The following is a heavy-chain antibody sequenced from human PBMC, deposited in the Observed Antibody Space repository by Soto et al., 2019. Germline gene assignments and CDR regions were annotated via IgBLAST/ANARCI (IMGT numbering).Heavy chain of an antibody. CDR1: GVSITPYF. D-gene: IGHD3-9*01. J-gene: IGHJ2*01. V-gene: IGHV4-4*07. CDR2: IYASGRT. Sequence: QVQLQESGPGLVKPSETLSLTSTVSGVSITPYFWSWIRQPAGEAPEWLGHIYASGRTTYNPSLKSRVTMFVSQTQVSLRLTSVTAADTAVYYCARHFDVDPSLDHYYFDLWGRGALVTVSS. CDR3: ARHFDVDPSLDHYYFDL.